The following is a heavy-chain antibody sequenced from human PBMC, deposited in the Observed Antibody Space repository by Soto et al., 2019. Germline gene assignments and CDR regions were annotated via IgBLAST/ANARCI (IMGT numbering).Heavy chain of an antibody. CDR1: GGSISSGGYS. D-gene: IGHD3-22*01. CDR2: IYYSGST. CDR3: ARACRSSGYYSYYFDY. J-gene: IGHJ4*02. Sequence: QVQLQESGPGLVKPSQTLSLTCTVSGGSISSGGYSWSWIRQHPGKGLEWIGYIYYSGSTYYNPSLKSRVTISVDTSKNQFSLKLSSVTAADTAVYYCARACRSSGYYSYYFDYWGQGTLVTVSS. V-gene: IGHV4-31*03.